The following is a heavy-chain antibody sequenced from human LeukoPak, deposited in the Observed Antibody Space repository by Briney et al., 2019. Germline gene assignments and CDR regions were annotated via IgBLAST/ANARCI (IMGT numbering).Heavy chain of an antibody. CDR2: IIPIFGTA. CDR1: GGTFSSYA. J-gene: IGHJ4*02. V-gene: IGHV1-69*13. D-gene: IGHD3-9*01. CDR3: ARAVLRYFDWLLLPLGY. Sequence: SVKVSCKASGGTFSSYAISWVRQAPGQGLEWMGGIIPIFGTANYAQKFQGRVAITADESTSTAYMELSSLRSEDTAVYYCARAVLRYFDWLLLPLGYWGQGTLVTVSS.